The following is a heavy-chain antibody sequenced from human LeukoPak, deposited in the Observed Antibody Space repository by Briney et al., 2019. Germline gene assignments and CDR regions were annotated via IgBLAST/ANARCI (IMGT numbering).Heavy chain of an antibody. D-gene: IGHD2/OR15-2a*01. V-gene: IGHV4-59*08. CDR3: ARHTPDNRRNGMDV. CDR2: IYYSGST. J-gene: IGHJ6*02. CDR1: GGSISSYY. Sequence: SETLSLTCTVSGGSISSYYWSWIRQPPGKGLEWIGYIYYSGSTNYNPSLKSRVTISVDTSKNQFSLKLSSVTAADTAVYHCARHTPDNRRNGMDVWGQGTTVTVSS.